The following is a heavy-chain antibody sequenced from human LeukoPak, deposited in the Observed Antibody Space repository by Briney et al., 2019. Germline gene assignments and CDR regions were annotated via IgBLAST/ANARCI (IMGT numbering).Heavy chain of an antibody. V-gene: IGHV1-18*01. J-gene: IGHJ6*02. CDR3: AKTSPTSGYDNDYYYGMDV. D-gene: IGHD5-12*01. Sequence: ASVKVSCKASGYTFTSYGITWVRQAPGQGLEWMGLIITYNGHTNYAQKFQGRVTMTTDTSTSTGYMELRNLRSDDTAVYYCAKTSPTSGYDNDYYYGMDVWGQGTTVTVSS. CDR2: IITYNGHT. CDR1: GYTFTSYG.